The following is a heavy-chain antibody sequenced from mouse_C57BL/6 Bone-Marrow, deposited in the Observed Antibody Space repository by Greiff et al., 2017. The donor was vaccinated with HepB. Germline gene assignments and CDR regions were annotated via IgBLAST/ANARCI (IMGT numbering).Heavy chain of an antibody. CDR1: GYTFTSYW. J-gene: IGHJ2*01. D-gene: IGHD2-5*01. CDR2: IDPSDSET. Sequence: VQLQQPGAELVRPGSSVKLSCKASGYTFTSYWMHWVKQSPIQGLEWIGNIDPSDSETHYNQKFKDKATLTVDKSSSTAYMQLSSLTSEDSAVYYCAVVTTVYFDYWGQGTTLTVSS. CDR3: AVVTTVYFDY. V-gene: IGHV1-52*01.